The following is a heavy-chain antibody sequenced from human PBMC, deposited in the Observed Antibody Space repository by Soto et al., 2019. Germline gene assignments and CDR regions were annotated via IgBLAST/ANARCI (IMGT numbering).Heavy chain of an antibody. Sequence: GGSLRLSCAASGFTFSSYEMNWVRQAPGKGLEWVSYISSSGSTIYYADSVKGRFTISRDNAKNSLYLQMNSLRAEDTAVYYCAHSSGWSYYYGMDVWGQGTTVTVSS. J-gene: IGHJ6*02. CDR1: GFTFSSYE. CDR3: AHSSGWSYYYGMDV. CDR2: ISSSGSTI. D-gene: IGHD6-19*01. V-gene: IGHV3-48*03.